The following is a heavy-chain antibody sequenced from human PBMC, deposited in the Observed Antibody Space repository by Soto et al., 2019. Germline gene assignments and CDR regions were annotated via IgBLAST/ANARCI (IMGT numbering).Heavy chain of an antibody. CDR3: ARSGGGSGWL. D-gene: IGHD6-19*01. CDR2: IYYSGST. CDR1: GDSVSSGRYY. Sequence: SETLSLTCTVSGDSVSSGRYYWSWIRQPPGKALEWIAYIYYSGSTNYNPSLKSRVTISRDTSKNQFSLKLTSVTAADTAVYYCARSGGGSGWLGGQGTLVTVSS. V-gene: IGHV4-61*01. J-gene: IGHJ4*02.